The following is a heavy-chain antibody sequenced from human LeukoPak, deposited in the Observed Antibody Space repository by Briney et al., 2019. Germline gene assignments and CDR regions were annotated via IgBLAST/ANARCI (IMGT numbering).Heavy chain of an antibody. CDR3: ARTSDGSWFDP. V-gene: IGHV3-20*04. CDR2: INWNGGNT. CDR1: GYTFDDYG. D-gene: IGHD2-15*01. Sequence: GGSLRLSCAASGYTFDDYGMSWVRQGPGKGLEWVSGINWNGGNTGYADSVKGRFTIFRDNAKNSLYLEMDSLRVEDTALYYCARTSDGSWFDPWGQGTLVTVSS. J-gene: IGHJ5*02.